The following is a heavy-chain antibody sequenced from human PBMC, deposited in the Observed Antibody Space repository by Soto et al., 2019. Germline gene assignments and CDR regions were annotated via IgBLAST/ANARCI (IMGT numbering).Heavy chain of an antibody. J-gene: IGHJ6*03. CDR3: GRGGISHWAYFYYMDV. Sequence: ETLSLTCVAFGGSLSDYFCSWIRPPPGLALEWIGEINHLGSINYNPSPTSRVSMSVDTSKNQFSLTLNSVTAADTATYYCGRGGISHWAYFYYMDVWDRGTTVTVSS. V-gene: IGHV4-34*01. D-gene: IGHD2-21*01. CDR2: INHLGSI. CDR1: GGSLSDYF.